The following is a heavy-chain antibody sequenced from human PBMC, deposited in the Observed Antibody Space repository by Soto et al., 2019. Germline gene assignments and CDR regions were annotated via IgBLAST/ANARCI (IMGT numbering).Heavy chain of an antibody. CDR1: GFTFSDYY. Sequence: PVGSLRLSCTASGFTFSDYYMSWIRQAPGKGLEWVSYISSSGSTIYYADSVKGRFTISRDNAKNSLYLQMNSLRAEDTAVYYCASGNYSSGWSYDAFDIWGQGTMVTVSS. CDR2: ISSSGSTI. V-gene: IGHV3-11*01. D-gene: IGHD6-19*01. J-gene: IGHJ3*02. CDR3: ASGNYSSGWSYDAFDI.